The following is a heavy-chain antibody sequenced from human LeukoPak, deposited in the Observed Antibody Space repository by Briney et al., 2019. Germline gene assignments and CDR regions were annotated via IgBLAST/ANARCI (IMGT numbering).Heavy chain of an antibody. Sequence: PGGSLRLSCAASGSTIYDYAMDWVRHAPGKGLEWVSGINWMGNFIAYADSVKGRFTISRENAKNSLYLQMNSLRTEHTAFYYCTKGSWSPRGFNWFDPWGQGTLVTVSS. CDR1: GSTIYDYA. V-gene: IGHV3-9*01. CDR3: TKGSWSPRGFNWFDP. CDR2: INWMGNFI. D-gene: IGHD2-15*01. J-gene: IGHJ5*02.